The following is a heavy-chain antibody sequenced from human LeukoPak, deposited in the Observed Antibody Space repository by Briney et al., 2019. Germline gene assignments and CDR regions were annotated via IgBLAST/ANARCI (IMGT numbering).Heavy chain of an antibody. V-gene: IGHV3-23*01. D-gene: IGHD6-19*01. Sequence: GGSLRLSCAASGFPFYNYAMSWVRQAPGKGLDWVSGVSGSGGSTFYAESVKGQFTISRDNSKLYLQMNSLMAEDTAVYYCAKRGVQQWLVDWYFDYWGQGTPVTVSS. CDR1: GFPFYNYA. CDR3: AKRGVQQWLVDWYFDY. CDR2: VSGSGGST. J-gene: IGHJ4*02.